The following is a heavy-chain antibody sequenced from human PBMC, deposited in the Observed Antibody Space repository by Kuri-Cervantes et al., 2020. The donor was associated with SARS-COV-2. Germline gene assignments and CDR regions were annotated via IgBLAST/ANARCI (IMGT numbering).Heavy chain of an antibody. CDR2: INPNSGGT. D-gene: IGHD5-12*01. Sequence: ASVKVSCKASGYTFTGYYMHWVRQAPGQGLECMGWINPNSGGTNYAQKFQGRVTMTRDTSISTAYMELSRLRSDDTAVYYCARPLRWLQRFDYWGQGTLVTVSS. V-gene: IGHV1-2*02. CDR3: ARPLRWLQRFDY. CDR1: GYTFTGYY. J-gene: IGHJ4*02.